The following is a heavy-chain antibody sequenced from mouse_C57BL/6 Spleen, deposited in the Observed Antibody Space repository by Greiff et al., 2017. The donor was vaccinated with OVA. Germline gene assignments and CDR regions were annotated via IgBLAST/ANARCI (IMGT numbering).Heavy chain of an antibody. CDR1: GYTFTDYN. CDR2: INPNNGGT. J-gene: IGHJ2*01. CDR3: ARMVTTRGYYFDY. V-gene: IGHV1-18*01. Sequence: VQLQQSGPELVKPGASVKIPCKASGYTFTDYNMDWVKQSHGKSLEWIGEINPNNGGTIYNQKFKGKATLTVDKSSSTAYMELRSLTSEDTAVYYCARMVTTRGYYFDYWGQGTTLTVSS. D-gene: IGHD2-2*01.